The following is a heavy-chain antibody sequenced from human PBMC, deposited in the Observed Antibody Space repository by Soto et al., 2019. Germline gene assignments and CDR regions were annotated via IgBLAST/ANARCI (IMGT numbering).Heavy chain of an antibody. D-gene: IGHD3-16*01. CDR1: GYKLGSAW. CDR3: GTQISFVCDT. J-gene: IGHJ5*02. Sequence: GESLKISCEGAGYKLGSAWIGWVRRKPGKGLEWMGIIKPGTSDIRYSPSFRGQVTISADEAANTAFLQWSSLKNSDTAIYYCGTQISFVCDTWGQGTLVTVSS. V-gene: IGHV5-51*01. CDR2: IKPGTSDI.